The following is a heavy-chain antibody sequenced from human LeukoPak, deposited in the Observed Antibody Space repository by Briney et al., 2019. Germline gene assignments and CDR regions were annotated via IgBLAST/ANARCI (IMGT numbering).Heavy chain of an antibody. CDR2: AYYSGHT. J-gene: IGHJ4*02. CDR1: GGSISDNY. CDR3: ARHPFATPFDY. V-gene: IGHV4-59*08. D-gene: IGHD2-15*01. Sequence: SETLSFTCTVSGGSISDNYWSWIRQPPGKGLEWIGYAYYSGHTNYNSSLKSRVTMSLDTSKSQFSLRLSSVTAADTAVYFCARHPFATPFDYWGPGTLVTVSS.